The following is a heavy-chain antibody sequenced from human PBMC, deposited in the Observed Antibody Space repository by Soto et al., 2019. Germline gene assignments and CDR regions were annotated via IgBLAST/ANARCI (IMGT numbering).Heavy chain of an antibody. CDR2: ISSSSSYI. D-gene: IGHD6-6*01. CDR1: GFTFSSYS. J-gene: IGHJ3*02. Sequence: GGSLRLSCAASGFTFSSYSMNWVRQAPGKGLEWVSSISSSSSYIYYADSVKGRFTISRDNAKNSLYLQMNSLRAEDTAVYYCARDRGQLARDFDIWGQGTMVTVSS. CDR3: ARDRGQLARDFDI. V-gene: IGHV3-21*01.